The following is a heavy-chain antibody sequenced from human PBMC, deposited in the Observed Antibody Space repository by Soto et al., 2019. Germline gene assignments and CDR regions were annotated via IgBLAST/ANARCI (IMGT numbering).Heavy chain of an antibody. CDR1: GGSISSYY. V-gene: IGHV4-59*01. CDR2: IYYSGST. CDR3: ASNYYDSSGYYGVGFDY. Sequence: SETLSLTCTVSGGSISSYYWSWNRQPPGKGLEWIGYIYYSGSTNYNPSLKSRVTISVDTSKNQFSLKLSSVTAADTAVYYCASNYYDSSGYYGVGFDYWGQGTLVTVSS. D-gene: IGHD3-22*01. J-gene: IGHJ4*02.